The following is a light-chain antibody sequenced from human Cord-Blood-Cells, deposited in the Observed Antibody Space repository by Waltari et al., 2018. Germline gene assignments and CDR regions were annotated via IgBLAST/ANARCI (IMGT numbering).Light chain of an antibody. CDR1: QSISSY. CDR3: QQSYSTPIT. CDR2: AAS. V-gene: IGKV1-39*01. Sequence: DIQMTQSPSSLSASVGERVTITCRASQSISSYLNWYQQKPGKAPKLLIYAASSLQSGVPSRFSGSVSGTDFTLTISSLQPEDFATYYCQQSYSTPITFGQGTRLEIK. J-gene: IGKJ5*01.